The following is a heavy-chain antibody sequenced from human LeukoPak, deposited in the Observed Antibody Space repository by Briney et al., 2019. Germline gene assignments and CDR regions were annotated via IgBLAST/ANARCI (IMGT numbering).Heavy chain of an antibody. CDR1: GFTFSSYS. CDR3: ARDNCRGCSCYRNHAFDF. D-gene: IGHD2-15*01. CDR2: ISSSSSYI. V-gene: IGHV3-21*01. Sequence: GGSLRLSCAASGFTFSSYSMNWVRQAPGKGLEWVSSISSSSSYIYYADSVKGRFTISRDNAKNSLYLQMNSLRAEDTAVYFCARDNCRGCSCYRNHAFDFWGQGTMVTVSS. J-gene: IGHJ3*01.